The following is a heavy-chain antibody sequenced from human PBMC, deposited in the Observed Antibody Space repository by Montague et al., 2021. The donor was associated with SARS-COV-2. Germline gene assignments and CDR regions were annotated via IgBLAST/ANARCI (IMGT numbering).Heavy chain of an antibody. CDR3: ARSGVGIFDFSYFDS. J-gene: IGHJ4*02. CDR1: GFSISSGYY. D-gene: IGHD3-3*01. V-gene: IGHV4-38-2*02. CDR2: SYQNGAT. Sequence: SETLSLTCSVSGFSISSGYYWGWIRQTPGKGLEWIGSSYQNGATXXSPSLKRPVTILLDTSKNQFSLSLTSVTAADTAVYYCARSGVGIFDFSYFDSWGQGSLVIVSS.